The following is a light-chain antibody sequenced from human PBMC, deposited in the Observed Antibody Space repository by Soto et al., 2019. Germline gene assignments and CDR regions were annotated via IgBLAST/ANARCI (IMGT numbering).Light chain of an antibody. Sequence: SYELTQPPSVSVAPGQTARITCGGNDIGSKSVHWYQQKPGQAPELVVYDVRDRPSGLPERFSGSNSGNTATLTISRVEDGDEAAYYCQVWDSSSDHSVVFGGGTKLTVL. V-gene: IGLV3-21*02. CDR1: DIGSKS. CDR2: DVR. J-gene: IGLJ2*01. CDR3: QVWDSSSDHSVV.